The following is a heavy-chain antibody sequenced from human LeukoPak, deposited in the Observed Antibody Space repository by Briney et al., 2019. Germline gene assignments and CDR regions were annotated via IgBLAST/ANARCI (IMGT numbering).Heavy chain of an antibody. Sequence: SETLSLTCAVSGGSISSYYWSWIRQPPGKGLEWIGYIYSTGTTNYNPSLKSRVTISVDTSKNQFSLELSSVTAADTAVYYCARQGTAYSFDFWGQGTLVSVSS. CDR1: GGSISSYY. CDR3: ARQGTAYSFDF. CDR2: IYSTGTT. D-gene: IGHD5-12*01. J-gene: IGHJ4*02. V-gene: IGHV4-59*08.